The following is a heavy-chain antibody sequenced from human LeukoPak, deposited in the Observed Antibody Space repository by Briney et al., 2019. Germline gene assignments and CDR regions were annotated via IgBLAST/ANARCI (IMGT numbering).Heavy chain of an antibody. D-gene: IGHD3-10*01. Sequence: SETLSLTCAVYGGSFSGYYWSWIRQPPGKGLEWIGEINHSGSTNYNPSLKSRVTISVDTSKNQFSLKLSSVTAADTAVYYCARDSDGYYGSGDAFDIWGQGTMVTVSS. V-gene: IGHV4-34*09. J-gene: IGHJ3*02. CDR1: GGSFSGYY. CDR2: INHSGST. CDR3: ARDSDGYYGSGDAFDI.